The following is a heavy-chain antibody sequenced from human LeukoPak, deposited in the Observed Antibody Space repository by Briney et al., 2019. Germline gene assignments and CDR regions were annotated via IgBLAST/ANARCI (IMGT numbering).Heavy chain of an antibody. CDR2: IYYSGST. D-gene: IGHD2-2*01. CDR3: ARYRSVVPAAIGWFDP. J-gene: IGHJ5*02. Sequence: SETLSLTCTVSGGSISSYYWSWIRQPPRKGLEWIGYIYYSGSTNYNPSLKSRVTISVDTSKNQFSLKLSSVTAADTAVYYCARYRSVVPAAIGWFDPWGQGTLVTVSS. V-gene: IGHV4-59*01. CDR1: GGSISSYY.